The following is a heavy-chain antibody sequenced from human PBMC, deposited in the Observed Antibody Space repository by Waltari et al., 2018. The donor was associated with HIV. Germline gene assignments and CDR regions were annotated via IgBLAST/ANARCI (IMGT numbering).Heavy chain of an antibody. CDR3: TRGLALHIAAPGADV. CDR1: VYHFVNHY. V-gene: IGHV1-8*01. J-gene: IGHJ6*02. D-gene: IGHD4-17*01. CDR2: INPKTGDT. Sequence: QSPTEVRRPGDSVRVSCRISVYHFVNHYITWMRQAAGEGLEWMGFINPKTGDTDSLEKYRGRLTLTRNISAATAFLDLTNLTRDDTATYYCTRGLALHIAAPGADVWGQGTTVIV.